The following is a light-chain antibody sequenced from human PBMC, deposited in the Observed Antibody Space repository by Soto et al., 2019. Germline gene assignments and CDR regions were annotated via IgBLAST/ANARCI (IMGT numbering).Light chain of an antibody. CDR2: KAS. CDR3: QQYNSYPYT. Sequence: DIQMTQSPSTLSASVGDRVTITCRASQSISSWLAWYQQKPGKAPKLLIYKASSLESGVPSRFSGSGYGTEFTLTISSLQPDDFATYYCQQYNSYPYTFGQGNKLEIK. CDR1: QSISSW. V-gene: IGKV1-5*03. J-gene: IGKJ2*01.